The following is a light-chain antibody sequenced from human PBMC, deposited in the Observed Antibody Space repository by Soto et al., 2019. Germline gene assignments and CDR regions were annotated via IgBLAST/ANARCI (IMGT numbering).Light chain of an antibody. J-gene: IGKJ4*01. CDR2: AAS. CDR3: QKYNSPPP. Sequence: DIQMTQSPSSLSASVGDRVTITCRASQGISNYLAWYQQEPGKVPKLLIYAASTLQSGVPSRFSGSGSGTDSTLTIRSLQPEDVATDYCQKYNSPPPFGGGTKLDIK. CDR1: QGISNY. V-gene: IGKV1-27*01.